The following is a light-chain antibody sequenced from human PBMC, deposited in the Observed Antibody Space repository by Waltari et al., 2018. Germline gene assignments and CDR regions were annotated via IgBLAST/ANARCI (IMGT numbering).Light chain of an antibody. CDR2: KGS. V-gene: IGKV1-5*03. J-gene: IGKJ1*01. CDR1: QNINDW. CDR3: QQYYDYQRS. Sequence: DIQMTQSPSTLSASVGDRVTITCRASQNINDWLAWYQQKPGKAPKVLIYKGSNLESGVPSRFSGSGSGTDFTLSISCLQSEDFATYYCQQYYDYQRSFGQGTKVEIK.